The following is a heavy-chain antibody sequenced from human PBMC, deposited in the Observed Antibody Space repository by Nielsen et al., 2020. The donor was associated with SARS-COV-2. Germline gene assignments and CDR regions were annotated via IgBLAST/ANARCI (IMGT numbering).Heavy chain of an antibody. V-gene: IGHV3-11*03. Sequence: GESLKISCAASGFTFSDYYMSWIRQAPGKGLEWVSYISSSSSYTNYADSVKGRFTISRDNAKNSLYLQMNSLRAEDTAVYYCAAGTYYYDSSGYYWGQGTLVTVSS. J-gene: IGHJ4*02. CDR1: GFTFSDYY. CDR3: AAGTYYYDSSGYY. CDR2: ISSSSSYT. D-gene: IGHD3-22*01.